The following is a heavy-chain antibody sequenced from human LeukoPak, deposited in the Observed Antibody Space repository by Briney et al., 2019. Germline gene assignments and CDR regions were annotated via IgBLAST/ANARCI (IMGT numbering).Heavy chain of an antibody. V-gene: IGHV3-23*01. D-gene: IGHD1-26*01. J-gene: IGHJ4*02. Sequence: GRSLRLSCTASGFTFGDYAMSWVRQAPGRGLEWVSGISDSGDATYYADSVKGRFTISRDNSKNTLYVQMNSLRVEDTAVYYCAKDLGYRGVGATPDYWGQGTLVTVSS. CDR3: AKDLGYRGVGATPDY. CDR1: GFTFGDYA. CDR2: ISDSGDAT.